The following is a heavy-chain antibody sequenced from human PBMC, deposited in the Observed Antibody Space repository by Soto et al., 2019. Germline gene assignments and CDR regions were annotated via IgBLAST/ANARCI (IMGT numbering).Heavy chain of an antibody. D-gene: IGHD2-15*01. CDR1: GFTFSSYA. Sequence: EVQLLESGGGFVQPGESLRLSCAASGFTFSSYALTWVRQAPGKGLEWVSTIGSSGNTYYADSVKGRFTISRDNSKHTLYLQMDSLRADDTAVYYCAKRVTTATRYFDFWGQGTLVTVSS. CDR3: AKRVTTATRYFDF. CDR2: IGSSGNT. V-gene: IGHV3-23*01. J-gene: IGHJ4*02.